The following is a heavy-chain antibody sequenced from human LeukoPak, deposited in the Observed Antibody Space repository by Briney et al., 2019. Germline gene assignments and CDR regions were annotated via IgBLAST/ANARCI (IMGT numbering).Heavy chain of an antibody. J-gene: IGHJ3*02. Sequence: SETLSLTCTVSGGSISSYYWSWIRQPPGKGLEWIGYINYSGSTNYNPSLKSRVTISIHTSKNQFSLNLSSVTAADTAVYYCARHGSGGGSLDAFNIWGQGTMVTVSS. CDR2: INYSGST. V-gene: IGHV4-59*08. CDR3: ARHGSGGGSLDAFNI. CDR1: GGSISSYY. D-gene: IGHD2-15*01.